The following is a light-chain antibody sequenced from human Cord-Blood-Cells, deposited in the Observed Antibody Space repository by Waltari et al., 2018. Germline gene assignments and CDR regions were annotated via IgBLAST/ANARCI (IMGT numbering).Light chain of an antibody. CDR3: NSRDSSGNLWV. CDR2: GKN. CDR1: SLRSYY. J-gene: IGLJ3*02. Sequence: SSELTQDPVVSVALGQTVRITCQGDSLRSYYASWYQQKPGQAPVLVIYGKNNRPSGIPDRFSGSSSGNTASLTITGAQAEDEADYYCNSRDSSGNLWVFGGGTKLTVL. V-gene: IGLV3-19*01.